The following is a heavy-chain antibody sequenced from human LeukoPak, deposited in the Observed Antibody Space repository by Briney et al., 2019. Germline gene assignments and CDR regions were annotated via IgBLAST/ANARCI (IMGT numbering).Heavy chain of an antibody. CDR1: GYTFTSYG. CDR2: ISAYNGNT. V-gene: IGHV1-18*01. Sequence: ASVKVSCKASGYTFTSYGISWVRQAPGQGLEWMGWISAYNGNTNYAQKLQGRDTMTTDTSTSTAYMELRSLRSDDTAVYYCARPRMAIAAAGTSWFDPWGQGTLVTVSS. D-gene: IGHD6-13*01. J-gene: IGHJ5*02. CDR3: ARPRMAIAAAGTSWFDP.